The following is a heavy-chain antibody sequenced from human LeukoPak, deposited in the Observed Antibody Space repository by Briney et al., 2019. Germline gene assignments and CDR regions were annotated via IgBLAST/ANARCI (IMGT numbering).Heavy chain of an antibody. CDR1: GGSISSSSYY. Sequence: SETLSLTCTVSGGSISSSSYYWGWIRQPPGKGLEWIGSIYYSWSTYYNPSLKSRVTISVDTSKNQFSLKLSSVTAADTAVYYCARHRAPTVIVWFDPWGQGTLVTVSS. V-gene: IGHV4-39*01. J-gene: IGHJ5*02. CDR3: ARHRAPTVIVWFDP. CDR2: IYYSWST. D-gene: IGHD2/OR15-2a*01.